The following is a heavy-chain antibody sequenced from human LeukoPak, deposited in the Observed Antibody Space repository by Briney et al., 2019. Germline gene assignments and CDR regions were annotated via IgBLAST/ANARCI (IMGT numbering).Heavy chain of an antibody. CDR2: INSDGSST. D-gene: IGHD3-22*01. J-gene: IGHJ4*02. V-gene: IGHV3-74*01. CDR3: AREYYDSSGYYQGFDY. Sequence: GGSLRLSCAASGFTFSSYWMHWVRQAPGKGLVWVSRINSDGSSTGYADSVKGRFTISRDNAKNTLYLQMNSLRAEDTAVYYCAREYYDSSGYYQGFDYWGQGTLVTVSS. CDR1: GFTFSSYW.